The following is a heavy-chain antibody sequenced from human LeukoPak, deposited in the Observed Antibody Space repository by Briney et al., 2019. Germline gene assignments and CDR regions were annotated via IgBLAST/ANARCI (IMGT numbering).Heavy chain of an antibody. CDR1: GGSISSYY. V-gene: IGHV4-59*01. Sequence: PETLSLTCTVPGGSISSYYWSWIRQPPGKGLEWIGYIYYSGSTNYNPSLKSRVTISVDTSKNQFSLKLSSVTAADTAVYYCARAAYDFWSGEFYYYMDVWGKGTTVTVSS. D-gene: IGHD3-3*01. J-gene: IGHJ6*03. CDR2: IYYSGST. CDR3: ARAAYDFWSGEFYYYMDV.